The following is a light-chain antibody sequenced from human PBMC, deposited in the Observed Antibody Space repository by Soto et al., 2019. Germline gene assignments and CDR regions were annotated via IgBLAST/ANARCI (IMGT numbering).Light chain of an antibody. J-gene: IGLJ2*01. CDR1: SSDVGGYNY. CDR3: SSYTGSTTLVV. V-gene: IGLV2-14*01. CDR2: NVS. Sequence: QSALTQPASVSGSPGQSITISCTGTSSDVGGYNYVSWYQQHPGKAPKLMIYNVSYRPSGVSNRFSGSKSGNTASLTISGLQAADEADYYCSSYTGSTTLVVFGGGTKLTVL.